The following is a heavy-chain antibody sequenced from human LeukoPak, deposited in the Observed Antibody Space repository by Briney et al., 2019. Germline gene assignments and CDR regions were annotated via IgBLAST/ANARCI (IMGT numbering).Heavy chain of an antibody. CDR2: INPNSGGT. J-gene: IGHJ3*02. V-gene: IGHV1-2*04. CDR3: AINRGSGSYYKGAFDI. CDR1: GYTFTGYY. D-gene: IGHD3-10*01. Sequence: ASVKVSCKASGYTFTGYYMHWVRQAPGQGLEWMGWINPNSGGTNYAQKFQGWVTMTRDTSISTACMELSRLRSDDTAVYYCAINRGSGSYYKGAFDIWGQGTMVTVSS.